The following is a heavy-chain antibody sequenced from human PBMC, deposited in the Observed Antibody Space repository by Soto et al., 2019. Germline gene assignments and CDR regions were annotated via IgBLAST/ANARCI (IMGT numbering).Heavy chain of an antibody. Sequence: GASLRPSRPAHGFLFSNFGMHWVRQAPGKGLEWVAGVWYDGSNGVSADSVKGRFTISRDNSKNTLYLQMTSLRAEDTAVYYCVRDSTLTAADRPDYWGQGT. J-gene: IGHJ4*02. CDR2: VWYDGSNG. CDR1: GFLFSNFG. CDR3: VRDSTLTAADRPDY. V-gene: IGHV3-33*01. D-gene: IGHD4-17*01.